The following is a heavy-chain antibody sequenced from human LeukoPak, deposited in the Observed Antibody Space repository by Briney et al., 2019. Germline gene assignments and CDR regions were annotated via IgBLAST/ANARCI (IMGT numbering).Heavy chain of an antibody. CDR2: IKSKTDGGTT. Sequence: MAGGSLRLSCAASGFTFSNAWMSWVRQAPGKGLEWVGRIKSKTDGGTTDYAAPVKGRFTISRDDSKNTLYLQMNSLKTEDTAVYSCTTVWGTTGPYYFDYWGQGTLVTVSS. V-gene: IGHV3-15*01. CDR3: TTVWGTTGPYYFDY. J-gene: IGHJ4*02. D-gene: IGHD3-16*01. CDR1: GFTFSNAW.